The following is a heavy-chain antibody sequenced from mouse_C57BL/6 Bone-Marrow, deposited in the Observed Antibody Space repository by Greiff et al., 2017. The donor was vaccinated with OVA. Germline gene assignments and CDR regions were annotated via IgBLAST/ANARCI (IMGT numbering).Heavy chain of an antibody. J-gene: IGHJ1*03. CDR1: GYTFTDYY. CDR2: INPNNGGT. CDR3: ARDYVWYFDV. V-gene: IGHV1-26*01. Sequence: EVQLQQSGPELVKPGASVKISCKASGYTFTDYYMNWVKQSHGKSLEWIGDINPNNGGTSYNQKFKGKATLTVDKSSSTAYMELRSLTSEDSAVYYCARDYVWYFDVWGTGTTVTVSS. D-gene: IGHD1-1*01.